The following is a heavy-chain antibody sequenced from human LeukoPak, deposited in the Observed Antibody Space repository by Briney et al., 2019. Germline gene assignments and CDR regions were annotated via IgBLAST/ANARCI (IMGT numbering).Heavy chain of an antibody. Sequence: PGGSLRLSCAASGFTVSSNYMSWVRQAPGKGLEYVSAISSNGGSTYYADSVKGRFTISRDNSKNTLYLQMNSLRAEDTAIYYCAKDFSSGCWGQGTLVTVSS. V-gene: IGHV3-64*04. J-gene: IGHJ4*02. D-gene: IGHD6-19*01. CDR2: ISSNGGST. CDR3: AKDFSSGC. CDR1: GFTVSSNY.